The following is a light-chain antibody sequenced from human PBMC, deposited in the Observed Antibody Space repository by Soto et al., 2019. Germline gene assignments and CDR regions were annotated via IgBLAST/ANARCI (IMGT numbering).Light chain of an antibody. CDR3: QQYGSSPRT. CDR1: QSVSSSY. Sequence: EIVLTQSPGTLSLSPGERATLSCRASQSVSSSYLAWYQQKPGQAPRLLIYGASSRATGIPDRFSGSGSGTDFTLTLSRLEPEAFAVYYCQQYGSSPRTFGGGTKVEIK. CDR2: GAS. J-gene: IGKJ4*01. V-gene: IGKV3-20*01.